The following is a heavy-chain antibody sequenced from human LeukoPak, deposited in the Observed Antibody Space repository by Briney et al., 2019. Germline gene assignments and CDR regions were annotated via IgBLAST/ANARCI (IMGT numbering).Heavy chain of an antibody. CDR3: ARGLWGSGWYNY. V-gene: IGHV4-30-2*01. CDR1: GGSISSGGYS. Sequence: SQTLSLTCAVSGGSISSGGYSWSWIRQPPGKGLEWIGYIYHSGSTYYNPSLKSRVTISVDRSKNQFSLKLSSVTAADTAVYYCARGLWGSGWYNYWGQGTLVTVSS. J-gene: IGHJ4*02. CDR2: IYHSGST. D-gene: IGHD6-19*01.